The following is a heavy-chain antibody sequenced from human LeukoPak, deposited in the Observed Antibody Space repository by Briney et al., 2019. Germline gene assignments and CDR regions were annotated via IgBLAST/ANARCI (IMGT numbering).Heavy chain of an antibody. D-gene: IGHD6-13*01. Sequence: SETLSLTCAVYGGSFSGYYWSWIRQPPGKGLDWIGEINHSGSTNYNPSLKSRVTISVDTSKNQFSLKLSSVTAADTAVYYCARGLWGVAAAGIDYWGQGTLVTVSS. CDR1: GGSFSGYY. J-gene: IGHJ4*02. CDR3: ARGLWGVAAAGIDY. CDR2: INHSGST. V-gene: IGHV4-34*01.